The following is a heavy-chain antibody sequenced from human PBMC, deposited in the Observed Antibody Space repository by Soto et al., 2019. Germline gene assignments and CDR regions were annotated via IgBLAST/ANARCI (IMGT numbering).Heavy chain of an antibody. CDR3: ARGTSKSGYDILTGYYYYYYGMDV. CDR1: GGSISSGGYY. J-gene: IGHJ6*02. CDR2: IYYSGST. V-gene: IGHV4-31*03. Sequence: TLSLTCTVSGGSISSGGYYWSWIRQHPGKGLEWIGYIYYSGSTYYNPSLKSRVTISVDTSKNQFSLKLSSVTAADTAVYYCARGTSKSGYDILTGYYYYYYGMDVWGQGTTVTVSS. D-gene: IGHD3-9*01.